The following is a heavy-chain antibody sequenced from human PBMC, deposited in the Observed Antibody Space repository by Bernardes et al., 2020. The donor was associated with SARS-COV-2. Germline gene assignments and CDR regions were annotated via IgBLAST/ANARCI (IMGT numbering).Heavy chain of an antibody. D-gene: IGHD2-2*01. Sequence: GGSLRLSCAASGFTFSSYGMHWVRQAPGKGLEWVAVIWYDGSNKYYADSVKGRFTISRDNSKNTLYLQMNSLRAEDTAVYYCARGLPAAMIIEDYYGMDVWGQGTTVTVSS. J-gene: IGHJ6*02. CDR1: GFTFSSYG. CDR3: ARGLPAAMIIEDYYGMDV. CDR2: IWYDGSNK. V-gene: IGHV3-33*01.